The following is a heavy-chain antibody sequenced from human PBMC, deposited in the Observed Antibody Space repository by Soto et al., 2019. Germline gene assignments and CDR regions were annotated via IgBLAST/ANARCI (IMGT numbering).Heavy chain of an antibody. CDR3: TREVELQRVIANGY. CDR1: GYTFVDYG. J-gene: IGHJ4*02. Sequence: QVQLVQSGAEVKKPGASVKVSCKASGYTFVDYGITWVRQAPGQGLEWMGWMSAYYGRTDYAQKFQGRLTLTRDTSTSTAYMELRSLRPDETAVYYCTREVELQRVIANGYWGKGTLVSVSS. CDR2: MSAYYGRT. V-gene: IGHV1-18*01. D-gene: IGHD3-10*01.